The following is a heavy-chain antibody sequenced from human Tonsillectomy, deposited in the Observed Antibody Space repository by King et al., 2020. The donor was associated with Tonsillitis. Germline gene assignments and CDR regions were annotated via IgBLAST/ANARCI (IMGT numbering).Heavy chain of an antibody. Sequence: VQLVESGAEVKNPGASVKVSCKASGYTFTGYYMHWVRQAPGQGLEWMGWINLNSGGTNYAQKFQGRVTKTRDTSISTAYMEMSRLRADDTAVYYCASGFEFYDSGGYTDAFDIWGQGTMVTVSS. D-gene: IGHD3-22*01. CDR3: ASGFEFYDSGGYTDAFDI. J-gene: IGHJ3*02. V-gene: IGHV1-2*02. CDR1: GYTFTGYY. CDR2: INLNSGGT.